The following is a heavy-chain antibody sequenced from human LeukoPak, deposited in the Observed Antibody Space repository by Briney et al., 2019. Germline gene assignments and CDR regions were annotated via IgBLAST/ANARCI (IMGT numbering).Heavy chain of an antibody. J-gene: IGHJ4*02. CDR2: IYYSGST. CDR1: GGSISSSSYY. D-gene: IGHD2-2*01. V-gene: IGHV4-39*01. Sequence: VKPSETLSLTCTASGGSISSSSYYWGWIRQPPGKGLEWIGSIYYSGSTYYNPSLKSRVTISVDTSKNQFSLKLSSVTAADTAVYYCARQGIVVVPAAMLALDYFDYWGQGTLVTVSS. CDR3: ARQGIVVVPAAMLALDYFDY.